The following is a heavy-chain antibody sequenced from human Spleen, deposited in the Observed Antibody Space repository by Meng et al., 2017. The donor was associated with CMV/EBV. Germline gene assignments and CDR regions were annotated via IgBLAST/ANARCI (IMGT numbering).Heavy chain of an antibody. V-gene: IGHV4-34*01. CDR3: ARGVVPDQYNRFDP. D-gene: IGHD2-2*01. CDR2: INHSGST. CDR1: GGSFRGYY. Sequence: CAVYGGSFRGYYWSWIRQPPGKGLEWIGAINHSGSTNYNPSLKSRVPISVDTSKNQFSLKLSSVTAADTAVYYCARGVVPDQYNRFDPWGQGTLVTVSS. J-gene: IGHJ5*02.